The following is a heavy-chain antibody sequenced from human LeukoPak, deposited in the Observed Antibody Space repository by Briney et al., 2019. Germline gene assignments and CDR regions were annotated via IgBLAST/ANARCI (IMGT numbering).Heavy chain of an antibody. CDR1: GYTFTGYY. Sequence: GASVKASCKASGYTFTGYYMHWVRQAPGQGLEWMGWINPNSGGTNYAQKFQGRVTMTRDTSISTVYMELSSLRSEDTAVYYCAKGSGYEHSYYYYYMDVWGKGTTVTISS. CDR3: AKGSGYEHSYYYYYMDV. J-gene: IGHJ6*03. V-gene: IGHV1-2*02. CDR2: INPNSGGT. D-gene: IGHD5-12*01.